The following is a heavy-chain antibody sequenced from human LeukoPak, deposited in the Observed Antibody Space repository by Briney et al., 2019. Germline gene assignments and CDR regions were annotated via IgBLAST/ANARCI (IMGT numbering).Heavy chain of an antibody. Sequence: GASVKVSCKASGYTFTSYAMHWVRQAPGQRLEWMGWINAGNGNTKYSQKFQGRVTIAGDTSASTAYMELSSLRSEDTAVYYCARDSVRGLNWFDPWGQGTLVTVSS. CDR2: INAGNGNT. CDR3: ARDSVRGLNWFDP. V-gene: IGHV1-3*01. D-gene: IGHD3-10*02. CDR1: GYTFTSYA. J-gene: IGHJ5*02.